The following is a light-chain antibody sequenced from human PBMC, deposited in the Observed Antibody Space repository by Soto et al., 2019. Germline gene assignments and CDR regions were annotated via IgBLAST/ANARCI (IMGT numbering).Light chain of an antibody. CDR2: DAS. V-gene: IGKV1-5*01. J-gene: IGKJ1*01. CDR1: QSIGRF. Sequence: QMTQSPSTLSASVGDRVTITCRASQSIGRFLAWYQHQPGKAPKLLIYDASTLESGVPSRFSGTGSGTEFTFSITSLQPEDFGTYYCQQCYMGWTFGQGTKVDIK. CDR3: QQCYMGWT.